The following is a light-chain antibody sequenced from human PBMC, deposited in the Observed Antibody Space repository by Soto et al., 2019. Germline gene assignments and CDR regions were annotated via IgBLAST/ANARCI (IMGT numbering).Light chain of an antibody. CDR2: GAS. Sequence: EIVLTQSPATLSVSPGERATLFCRASQRVSGNLAWYQQKPGQAPRLVMYGASIRATGFPDRFRGSGSGTEFTLTISSLQSEDFAVYYCQQYNTYPTFGQGTKVEIK. J-gene: IGKJ1*01. V-gene: IGKV3-15*01. CDR1: QRVSGN. CDR3: QQYNTYPT.